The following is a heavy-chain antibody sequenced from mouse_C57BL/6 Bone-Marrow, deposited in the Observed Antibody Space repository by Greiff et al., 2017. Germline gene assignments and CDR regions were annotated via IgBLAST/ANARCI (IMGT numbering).Heavy chain of an antibody. V-gene: IGHV1-50*01. CDR2: IDPSDSYT. CDR1: GYTFTSYW. J-gene: IGHJ4*01. CDR3: ARSDYDLEGNYYAMDD. D-gene: IGHD2-4*01. Sequence: QVQLQQPGAELVKPGASVKLSCKASGYTFTSYWMQWVKQRPGQGLEWIGEIDPSDSYTNYNQKFKGKATLTVDTSSSTAYMQLSSLTSEDSAVYYCARSDYDLEGNYYAMDDWGQGTSVTVSS.